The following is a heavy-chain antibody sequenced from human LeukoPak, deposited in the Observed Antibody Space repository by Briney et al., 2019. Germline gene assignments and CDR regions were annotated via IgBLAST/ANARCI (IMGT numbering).Heavy chain of an antibody. Sequence: GGSLRLSCAASGFTFSSYSMNWVRQAPGKGLEWVAVISYDGSNKYYADSVKGRFTISRDNSKNTLYLQMNSLRAEDTAVYYCLGYCSSTSCSTFDYWGQGTLVTVSS. V-gene: IGHV3-30*03. J-gene: IGHJ4*02. D-gene: IGHD2-2*01. CDR3: LGYCSSTSCSTFDY. CDR1: GFTFSSYS. CDR2: ISYDGSNK.